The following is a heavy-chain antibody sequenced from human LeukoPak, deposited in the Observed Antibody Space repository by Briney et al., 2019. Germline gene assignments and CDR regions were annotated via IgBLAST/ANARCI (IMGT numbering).Heavy chain of an antibody. CDR1: GFTFSGCV. D-gene: IGHD6-13*01. J-gene: IGHJ4*02. V-gene: IGHV3-73*01. CDR2: IGSTATNHAT. CDR3: TRHLDGIAAYDY. Sequence: PGGSLTLSCAASGFTFSGCVVHWVRQASGKGLEWVGLIGSTATNHATLYAASVEGRITISRADSKNTAFLQMNSLKTEDTAVYYCTRHLDGIAAYDYWGQGSLVTVSS.